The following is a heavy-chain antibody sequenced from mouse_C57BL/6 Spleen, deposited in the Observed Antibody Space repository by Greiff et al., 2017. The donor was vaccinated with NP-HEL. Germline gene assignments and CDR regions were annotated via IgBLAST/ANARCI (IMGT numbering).Heavy chain of an antibody. Sequence: EVMLVESGGGLVQPGGSLSLSCAASGFTFTAYYMSWVRQPPGKALEWLGFIRNKANGYTTEYSASVKGRFTISRDNSQGILYLRMNALGAEDSATYYCARYMALYGGMDYWGQGTSVTVAS. CDR3: ARYMALYGGMDY. CDR1: GFTFTAYY. J-gene: IGHJ4*01. V-gene: IGHV7-3*01. D-gene: IGHD2-10*02. CDR2: IRNKANGYTT.